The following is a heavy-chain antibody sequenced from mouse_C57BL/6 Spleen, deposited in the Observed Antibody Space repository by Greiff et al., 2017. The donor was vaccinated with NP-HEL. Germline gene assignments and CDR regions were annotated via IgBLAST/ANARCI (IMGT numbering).Heavy chain of an antibody. CDR2: IHPSDSDT. J-gene: IGHJ2*01. V-gene: IGHV1-74*01. Sequence: QVQLQQPGAELVKPGASVKVSCKASGYTFTSYWMHWVKQRPGQGLEWIGRIHPSDSDTNYNQKFKGKATLTVDKSSSTAYMQLSSLTSEDSAVYYCAIYYSSSYGGYWGQGTTLTVSS. D-gene: IGHD1-1*01. CDR1: GYTFTSYW. CDR3: AIYYSSSYGGY.